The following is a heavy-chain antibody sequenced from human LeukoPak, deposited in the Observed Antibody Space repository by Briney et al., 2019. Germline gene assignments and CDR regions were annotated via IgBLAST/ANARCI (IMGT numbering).Heavy chain of an antibody. CDR2: ISYDGSNK. CDR1: GFTFSSYA. CDR3: ARALDLYFDY. Sequence: PGGSLRFSCAASGFTFSSYAMHWVRQAPGKGLEWVAVISYDGSNKYYADSVKGRFTISRDNSKNTLYLQMNSLRAEDTAVYYCARALDLYFDYWGQGTLVTVSS. V-gene: IGHV3-30-3*01. J-gene: IGHJ4*02.